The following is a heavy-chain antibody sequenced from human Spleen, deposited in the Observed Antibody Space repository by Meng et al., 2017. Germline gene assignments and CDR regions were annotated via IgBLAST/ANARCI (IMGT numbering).Heavy chain of an antibody. V-gene: IGHV4-4*02. CDR1: GASIATTNW. Sequence: QVQLKESGPGPVEPSGTLSLTCAVSGASIATTNWWGWVRQPPGKGLEWIGEIHLGGRPNYSPSLKSRVTISVDKSNNELSLKLTSVTAADTAVYFCVRIFDSRAQGTLVTVSS. CDR2: IHLGGRP. CDR3: VRIFDS. J-gene: IGHJ4*02.